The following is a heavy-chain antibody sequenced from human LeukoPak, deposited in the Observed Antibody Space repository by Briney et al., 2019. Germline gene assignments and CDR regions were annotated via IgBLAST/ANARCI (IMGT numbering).Heavy chain of an antibody. CDR1: GFTFGSYA. CDR2: ISYDGSNK. V-gene: IGHV3-30*04. J-gene: IGHJ4*02. Sequence: GGSLRLSCAASGFTFGSYAMHWVRQAPGKGLEWVAVISYDGSNKYYADSVKGRFTISRDNSKNTLYLQMNSLRAEDTAVYYCARDLRSRRVHIASLDYWGQGTLVTVSS. D-gene: IGHD2-21*01. CDR3: ARDLRSRRVHIASLDY.